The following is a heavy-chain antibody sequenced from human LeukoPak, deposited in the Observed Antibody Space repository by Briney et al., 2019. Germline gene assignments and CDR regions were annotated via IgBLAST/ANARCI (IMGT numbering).Heavy chain of an antibody. CDR3: ARVGHGGYCSSTSCSEFDP. CDR1: GYTFTGYY. D-gene: IGHD2-2*01. J-gene: IGHJ5*02. V-gene: IGHV1-2*02. CDR2: INPNSGGT. Sequence: GASVKVSCKASGYTFTGYYMHWVRQAPGQGLEWMGWINPNSGGTNYAQKFQGRVTTTRDTSISTAYMELSRLRSDDTAVYHCARVGHGGYCSSTSCSEFDPWGQGTLVTVSS.